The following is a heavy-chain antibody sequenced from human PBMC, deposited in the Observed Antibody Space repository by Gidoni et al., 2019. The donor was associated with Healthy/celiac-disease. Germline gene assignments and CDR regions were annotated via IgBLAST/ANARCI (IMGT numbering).Heavy chain of an antibody. J-gene: IGHJ4*02. V-gene: IGHV3-15*01. D-gene: IGHD2-2*01. Sequence: EVQLVESGGGLVKPGGYLRLSCAASGFTFSNAWMSWVRQAPGKGLEWGGRIKSKTDGGTTDYAAPVKGRFTISRDDSKNTLYLQMNSLKTEDTAVYYCTGQSIIVVVPAAIEYWGQGTLVTVSS. CDR2: IKSKTDGGTT. CDR1: GFTFSNAW. CDR3: TGQSIIVVVPAAIEY.